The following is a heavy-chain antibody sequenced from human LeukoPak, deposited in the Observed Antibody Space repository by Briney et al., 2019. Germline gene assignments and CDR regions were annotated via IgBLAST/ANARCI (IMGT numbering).Heavy chain of an antibody. CDR1: GYTFTGYY. CDR2: INPNSGGT. D-gene: IGHD2-15*01. V-gene: IGHV1-2*02. CDR3: ARDGVVAAINYYYYYMDV. J-gene: IGHJ6*03. Sequence: ASVKVSCKASGYTFTGYYMHWVRQAPGQGLEWMGWINPNSGGTNYAQKFQGRVTMTRDTSISTAYMEVSRLRSDDTAVYYCARDGVVAAINYYYYYMDVWGKGTTVTISS.